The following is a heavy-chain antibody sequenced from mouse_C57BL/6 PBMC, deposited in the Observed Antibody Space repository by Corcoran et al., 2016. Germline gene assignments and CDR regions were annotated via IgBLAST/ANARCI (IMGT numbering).Heavy chain of an antibody. CDR2: INTYSGVP. Sequence: QIQLVQSGPELKKPGETVKISCKASGYTFTTYGMSWVKQAPGKGLKWMGWINTYSGVPTYADDFKGRFAFSLETSASTVYLQINNLKNEDTATYFCARRGLDSSGYCFDYWGQGTTLTVSS. CDR3: ARRGLDSSGYCFDY. D-gene: IGHD3-2*02. CDR1: GYTFTTYG. J-gene: IGHJ2*01. V-gene: IGHV9-3*01.